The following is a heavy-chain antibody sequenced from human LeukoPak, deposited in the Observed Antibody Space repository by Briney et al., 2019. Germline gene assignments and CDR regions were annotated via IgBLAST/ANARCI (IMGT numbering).Heavy chain of an antibody. J-gene: IGHJ4*02. CDR1: GGSISSYY. CDR2: IFYSGDT. CDR3: ARLRGNYFPDY. D-gene: IGHD4-11*01. Sequence: SETLSLTCTVSGGSISSYYWSWIRQPPGKGLEWIGYIFYSGDTNYNPSLKSRVTISVDTSKNQFSLKLSSVTAADTAVYYCARLRGNYFPDYWGQGTLVTVSS. V-gene: IGHV4-59*01.